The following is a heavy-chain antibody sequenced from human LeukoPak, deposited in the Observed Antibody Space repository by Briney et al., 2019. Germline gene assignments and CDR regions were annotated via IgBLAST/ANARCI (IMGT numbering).Heavy chain of an antibody. CDR2: INWDGGST. CDR3: TATRDKYVWGSYLSDH. D-gene: IGHD3-16*02. J-gene: IGHJ4*02. V-gene: IGHV3-43D*04. Sequence: QAGGSLRLSCAASGFTFDDYAMHWVRQAPGKGLEWVSLINWDGGSTYYADSVKGRFTISRDKSKNSLYLQMNSLRAEDTALYYCTATRDKYVWGSYLSDHWGQGTLVTVSS. CDR1: GFTFDDYA.